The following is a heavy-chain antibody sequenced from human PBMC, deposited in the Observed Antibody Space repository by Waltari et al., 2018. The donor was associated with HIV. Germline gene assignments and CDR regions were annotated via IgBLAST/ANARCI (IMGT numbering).Heavy chain of an antibody. D-gene: IGHD6-19*01. J-gene: IGHJ4*02. CDR3: ARDHFLSSAWYAPFDT. CDR2: IIPVFGTT. Sequence: QVQLVLSGAEMKKPASSVNVSCKASGGTLGNIAIGWVRQVPGKGPEWLGGIIPVFGTTNSAQKFQDRVSLTADESTGTAYMELKSLRSDDTAMYYCARDHFLSSAWYAPFDTWGQGTLVTVSA. V-gene: IGHV1-69*01. CDR1: GGTLGNIA.